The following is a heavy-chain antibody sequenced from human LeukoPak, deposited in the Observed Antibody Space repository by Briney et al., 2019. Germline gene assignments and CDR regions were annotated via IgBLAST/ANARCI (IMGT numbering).Heavy chain of an antibody. CDR2: SDYSGST. CDR3: ARAGTDDFWSGYGARRVGWFDP. D-gene: IGHD3-3*01. J-gene: IGHJ5*02. V-gene: IGHV4-59*01. Sequence: PSETLSLTCTVSGGSISSYYWSWIRQPPGKGLEWIGYSDYSGSTNYNPSLKSRVTISVDTSKNQSTLKLSSVTAADTAVYYCARAGTDDFWSGYGARRVGWFDPWGQGTPVTVSS. CDR1: GGSISSYY.